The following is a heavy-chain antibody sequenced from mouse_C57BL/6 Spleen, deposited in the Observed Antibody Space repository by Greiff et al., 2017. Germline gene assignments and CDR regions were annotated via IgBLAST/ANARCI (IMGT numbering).Heavy chain of an antibody. V-gene: IGHV1-85*01. CDR1: GYTFTSYD. J-gene: IGHJ4*01. D-gene: IGHD1-1*01. Sequence: VQLQQSGPELVKPGASVKLSCKASGYTFTSYDINWVKQRPGQGLEWIGWIYPRDGSTKYNEKFKGKATLTVDTSSSTAYMELHSLTSEDSAVYFCARSQITTVVDYAMDYWGQGTSVTVSS. CDR3: ARSQITTVVDYAMDY. CDR2: IYPRDGST.